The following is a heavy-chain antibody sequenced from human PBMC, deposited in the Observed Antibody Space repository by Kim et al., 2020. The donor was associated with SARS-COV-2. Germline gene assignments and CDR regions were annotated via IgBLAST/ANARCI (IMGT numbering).Heavy chain of an antibody. J-gene: IGHJ6*02. CDR3: ARDQGVRRGDGSGSYYNSFPIYGMDV. CDR1: GYTFTSYY. CDR2: INPSGGST. V-gene: IGHV1-46*01. Sequence: ASVKVSCKASGYTFTSYYMHWVRQAPGQGLEWMGIINPSGGSTSYAQKFQGRVTMTRDTSTSTVYMELSSLRSEDTAVYYCARDQGVRRGDGSGSYYNSFPIYGMDVWGQGTTVTVSS. D-gene: IGHD3-10*01.